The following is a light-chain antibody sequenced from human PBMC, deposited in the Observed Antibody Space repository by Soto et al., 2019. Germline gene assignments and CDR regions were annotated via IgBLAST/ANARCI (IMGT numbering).Light chain of an antibody. CDR2: DVS. CDR3: SSSASSRSSV. CDR1: SSDIGAYNY. Sequence: QSVLTQPASVSGSPGQSITISCTGTSSDIGAYNYVSWYQQHAGKAPKLMIYDVSNRPSGVSNRFSGSKSGNTASLTISGLHAEDEADYYCSSSASSRSSVFGGGTKLTVL. V-gene: IGLV2-14*03. J-gene: IGLJ2*01.